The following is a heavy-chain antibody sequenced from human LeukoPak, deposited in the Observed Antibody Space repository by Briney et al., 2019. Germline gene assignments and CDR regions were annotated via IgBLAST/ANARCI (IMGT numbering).Heavy chain of an antibody. CDR3: AELGITMIGGV. J-gene: IGHJ6*04. Sequence: GGSLRLSCAASEFTFSSYEMNWVRQAPGKGLEWVSYISSSGSTIYYADSVKGRFTISRDNAKNSLYLQMNSLRAEDTAVYYCAELGITMIGGVWGKGTTVTISS. CDR1: EFTFSSYE. D-gene: IGHD3-10*02. V-gene: IGHV3-48*03. CDR2: ISSSGSTI.